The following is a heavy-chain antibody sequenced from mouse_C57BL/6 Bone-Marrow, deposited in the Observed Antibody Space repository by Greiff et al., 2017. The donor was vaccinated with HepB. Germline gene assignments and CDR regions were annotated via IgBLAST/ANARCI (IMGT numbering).Heavy chain of an antibody. V-gene: IGHV1-20*01. CDR3: ARAYPYAMDY. CDR1: GYSFTGYF. Sequence: EVQLVESGPELVKPGDSVKISCKASGYSFTGYFMNWVMQSHGKSLEWIGRINPYNGDTFYNQKFKGKATLTVDKSSSTAHMELRSLTSEDSAVYYCARAYPYAMDYWGQGTSVTVSS. D-gene: IGHD6-5*01. J-gene: IGHJ4*01. CDR2: INPYNGDT.